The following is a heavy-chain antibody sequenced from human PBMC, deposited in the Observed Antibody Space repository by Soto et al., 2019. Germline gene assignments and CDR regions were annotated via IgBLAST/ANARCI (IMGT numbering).Heavy chain of an antibody. CDR1: GFTFSSYS. CDR2: ISGSSRFI. CDR3: ARDPRVHLLQDTYSGLEV. Sequence: PGWSPRLSCTASGFTFSSYSMNLVRQAPGKGLEWVASISGSSRFIYYGDSVRGLFNISRDNDKNSLHLQMDGLRPYYTAVYYCARDPRVHLLQDTYSGLEVRGKGTKVTVS. V-gene: IGHV3-21*01. J-gene: IGHJ6*04. D-gene: IGHD2-15*01.